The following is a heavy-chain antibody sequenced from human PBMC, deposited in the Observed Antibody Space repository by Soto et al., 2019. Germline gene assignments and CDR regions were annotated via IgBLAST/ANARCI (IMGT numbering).Heavy chain of an antibody. D-gene: IGHD4-4*01. V-gene: IGHV3-72*01. CDR3: ASWDGYNKYFFG. CDR2: SRDKPQGYST. J-gene: IGHJ4*02. CDR1: GFTLSDHY. Sequence: GGSLRLSCAGSGFTLSDHYIDWVRQAPGKGLEWVGRSRDKPQGYSTAYAASVKGRFTTSRDESKNSAYLQMNSLRAEDTAVYYCASWDGYNKYFFGWGQGTLVTVSS.